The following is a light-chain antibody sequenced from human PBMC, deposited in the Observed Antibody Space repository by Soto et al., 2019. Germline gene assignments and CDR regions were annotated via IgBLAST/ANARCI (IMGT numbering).Light chain of an antibody. CDR1: QSVKTF. V-gene: IGKV3-11*01. CDR3: QQRSNWPPIT. CDR2: DAS. Sequence: ESGLSQSPATLSLSPGQRATLSCRASQSVKTFLVWYQHRPGQAPRVLIYDASHRASGIPARFSGSGSGTDFTLTISSLEPEDAALDYCQQRSNWPPITFGQGTRLEIK. J-gene: IGKJ5*01.